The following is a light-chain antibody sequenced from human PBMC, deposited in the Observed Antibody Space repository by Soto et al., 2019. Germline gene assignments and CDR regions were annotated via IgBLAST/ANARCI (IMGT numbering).Light chain of an antibody. Sequence: QSVLTQPASGSGSPGQSTTISYTGTSSDVGGYDYVFCYRQHPGNAPKLMSYEVRNRHSGVSNRFSGSKSGNTAALTISGLQFEDEAEYYCSSGKRRSALIFGIGTMVTGL. J-gene: IGLJ1*01. V-gene: IGLV2-14*01. CDR2: EVR. CDR1: SSDVGGYDY. CDR3: SSGKRRSALI.